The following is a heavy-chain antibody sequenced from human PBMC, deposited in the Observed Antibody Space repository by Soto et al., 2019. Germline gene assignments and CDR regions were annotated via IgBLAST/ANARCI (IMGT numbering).Heavy chain of an antibody. CDR1: GGSISSYY. Sequence: QVQLQESGPGLVKPSETLSLTCTVSGGSISSYYWSWIRQPPGKGLEWIGYIYYSGSTNYNPSLKSRVTISVDTSKNQFALKLSSVTAADTAVYYCARLAVAGRWYFDLWGRGTLVTVSS. CDR2: IYYSGST. V-gene: IGHV4-59*01. J-gene: IGHJ2*01. D-gene: IGHD6-19*01. CDR3: ARLAVAGRWYFDL.